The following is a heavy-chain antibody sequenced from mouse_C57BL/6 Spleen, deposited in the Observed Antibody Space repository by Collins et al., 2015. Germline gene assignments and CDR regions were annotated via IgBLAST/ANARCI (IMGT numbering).Heavy chain of an antibody. CDR3: TRALDAMDY. V-gene: IGHV5-9-1*02. CDR1: GFTFSSYA. Sequence: EVQLVESGGGLVQPKGSLKLSCAASGFTFSSYAMSWVRQTPEKRLEWVAYISSGGDYIYYADTVKGRFTISRDNARNTLYLQMSSLKSEDTAMYYCTRALDAMDYWGQGTSVTVSS. J-gene: IGHJ4*01. CDR2: ISSGGDYI.